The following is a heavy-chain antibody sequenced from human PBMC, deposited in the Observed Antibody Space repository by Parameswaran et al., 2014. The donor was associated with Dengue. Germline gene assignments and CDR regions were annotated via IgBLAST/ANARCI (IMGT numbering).Heavy chain of an antibody. J-gene: IGHJ4*02. V-gene: IGHV1-46*01. CDR3: WVVGGAGSRYCSSTSCYDGYFDY. D-gene: IGHD2-2*01. Sequence: WVRQAPGQGLEWMGIINPSGGSTSYAQKFQGRVTMTRDTSTSTVYMELSSLRSEDTAVYYCWVVGGAGSRYCSSTSCYDGYFDYWGQGTLVTVSS. CDR2: INPSGGST.